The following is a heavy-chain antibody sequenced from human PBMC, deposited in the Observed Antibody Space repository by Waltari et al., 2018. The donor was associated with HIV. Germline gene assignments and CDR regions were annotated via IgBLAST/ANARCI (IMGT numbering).Heavy chain of an antibody. V-gene: IGHV1-46*01. J-gene: IGHJ4*02. CDR3: ARDAVEMATTGD. Sequence: QVQLVQSGAEVKKPGASVKVSCKASGYTFTSYYMHWVRQAPGQGLEWMGIINPSGGSKSYAQKFQGRVTMTRDTSTSTVYMELSSLRSEDTAVYYCARDAVEMATTGDWGQGTLVTVSS. D-gene: IGHD5-12*01. CDR2: INPSGGSK. CDR1: GYTFTSYY.